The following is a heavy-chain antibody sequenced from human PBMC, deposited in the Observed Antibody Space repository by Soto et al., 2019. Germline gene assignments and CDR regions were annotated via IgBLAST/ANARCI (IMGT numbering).Heavy chain of an antibody. V-gene: IGHV1-8*01. CDR3: ARYYILTGYYMRYYYYGMDV. Sequence: ASVKVSCKASGYTFTSYEITWVRQASGQGLEWMGWMNPNSGNTGYAQKFQGRVTMTRNTSITTAYMALSSLRSEDTAVYYCARYYILTGYYMRYYYYGMDVWGPGPTVTVS. CDR1: GYTFTSYE. D-gene: IGHD3-9*01. CDR2: MNPNSGNT. J-gene: IGHJ6*02.